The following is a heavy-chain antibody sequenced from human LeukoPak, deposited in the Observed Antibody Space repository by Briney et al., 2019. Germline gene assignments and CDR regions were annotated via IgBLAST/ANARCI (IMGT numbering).Heavy chain of an antibody. CDR3: ARDLTSSWKYGEIDF. Sequence: ASVKVSCKASGHTFTSYGISWVRQAPGQGLEWMGWISAYSGNTDYAQRLQGRITMTTDTPTSTAYMELRSLRSDDTAVYYCARDLTSSWKYGEIDFWGQGTRVTVSS. D-gene: IGHD1-7*01. V-gene: IGHV1-18*01. CDR2: ISAYSGNT. J-gene: IGHJ4*02. CDR1: GHTFTSYG.